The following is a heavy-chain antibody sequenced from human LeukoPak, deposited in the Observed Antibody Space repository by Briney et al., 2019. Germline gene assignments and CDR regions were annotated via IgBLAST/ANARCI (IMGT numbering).Heavy chain of an antibody. CDR3: ARAGNYGDYFDY. CDR2: ISAYNGNT. J-gene: IGHJ4*02. CDR1: GYTFTSYG. V-gene: IGHV1-18*01. Sequence: ASVKVSCKASGYTFTSYGISWVRQAPGQGLEWMGWISAYNGNTNYAQKFQGRVTMTRDTSISTAYMELSRLRSDDTAVYYCARAGNYGDYFDYWGQGTLVTVSS. D-gene: IGHD4-17*01.